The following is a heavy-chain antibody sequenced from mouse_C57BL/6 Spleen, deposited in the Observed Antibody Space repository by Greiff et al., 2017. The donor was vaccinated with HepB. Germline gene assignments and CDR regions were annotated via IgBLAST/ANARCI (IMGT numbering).Heavy chain of an antibody. J-gene: IGHJ4*01. D-gene: IGHD1-1*01. CDR2: IYPGSGNT. Sequence: QVQLQQSGAELVRPGASVKLSCKASGYTFTDYYINWVKQRPGQGLEWIARIYPGSGNTYYNEKFKGKATLTAEKSSSTAYMQLSSLTSEDSAVYFCARAFYGSSYYAMDYWGQGTSVTVSS. V-gene: IGHV1-76*01. CDR1: GYTFTDYY. CDR3: ARAFYGSSYYAMDY.